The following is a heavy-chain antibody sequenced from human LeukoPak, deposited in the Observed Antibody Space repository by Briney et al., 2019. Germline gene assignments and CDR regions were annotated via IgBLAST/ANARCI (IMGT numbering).Heavy chain of an antibody. CDR2: INTDGSTT. CDR3: ARERLSSTYYYDSCGYYY. J-gene: IGHJ4*02. CDR1: GFTFSSYW. Sequence: PGGSLRLSCAASGFTFSSYWMHWVRQAPGKGLVWVSRINTDGSTTSYADSVKGRFTISRVNAKNTLYLQMNSLRAEHTAVYYCARERLSSTYYYDSCGYYYWGQGTLVTVSS. V-gene: IGHV3-74*01. D-gene: IGHD3-22*01.